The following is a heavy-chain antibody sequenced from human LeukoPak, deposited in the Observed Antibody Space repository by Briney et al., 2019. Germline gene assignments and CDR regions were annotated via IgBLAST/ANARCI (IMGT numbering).Heavy chain of an antibody. Sequence: PGGSLRLSCAASGFTFSDYYMSWIRQAPGKGLEWVSYISSSGTTIFYADSVKGRFTISRDNAKDTLYLQMTSLRAEDTAVYYCARATYYYDSSGYRAIYYFDYWGQGTLVTVSS. D-gene: IGHD3-22*01. CDR2: ISSSGTTI. CDR1: GFTFSDYY. J-gene: IGHJ4*02. V-gene: IGHV3-11*04. CDR3: ARATYYYDSSGYRAIYYFDY.